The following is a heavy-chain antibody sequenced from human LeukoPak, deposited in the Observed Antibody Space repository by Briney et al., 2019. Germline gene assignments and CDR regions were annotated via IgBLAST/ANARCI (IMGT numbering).Heavy chain of an antibody. Sequence: GESLKISRKGSGYSLNSYWIIWVRQMPGKGLEWMGRIDSSDSYTSYSPSFQGHVTISGDKSISTAYQQWNSLKASDTAMYVGAKHRKGGSYRSWYFDLWGRGTLVTVSS. J-gene: IGHJ2*01. CDR2: IDSSDSYT. D-gene: IGHD1-26*01. CDR3: AKHRKGGSYRSWYFDL. CDR1: GYSLNSYW. V-gene: IGHV5-10-1*01.